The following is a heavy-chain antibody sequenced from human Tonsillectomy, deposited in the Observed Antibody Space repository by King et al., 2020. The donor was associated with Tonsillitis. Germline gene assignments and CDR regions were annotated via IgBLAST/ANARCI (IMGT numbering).Heavy chain of an antibody. J-gene: IGHJ2*01. CDR3: ARAVGDYWYFDL. CDR1: GGSISSGGYS. Sequence: MQLQESGSELVKPSQTLSLTCAVSGGSISSGGYSWSWIRQPPGKGLEWIGYIYHSGSTYYNPSLKSRVTISVDRSKNQFSLKLSSVTAADTAVYYCARAVGDYWYFDLWGRGTLVTVSS. V-gene: IGHV4-30-2*01. D-gene: IGHD4-23*01. CDR2: IYHSGST.